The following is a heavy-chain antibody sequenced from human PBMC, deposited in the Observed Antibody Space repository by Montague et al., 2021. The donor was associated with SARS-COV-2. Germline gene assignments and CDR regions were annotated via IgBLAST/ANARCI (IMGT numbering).Heavy chain of an antibody. CDR2: IWYDGSNK. J-gene: IGHJ6*02. CDR1: GFTFSSYG. D-gene: IGHD3-16*02. V-gene: IGHV3-33*01. CDR3: SGSYPYYGMDV. Sequence: SLRLSCAASGFTFSSYGMHWVRQAPGKGLEWVAVIWYDGSNKYYAGSVKGRFTISRDNSKNTLYLQMNSLRAEDTAVYYCSGSYPYYGMDVWGQGTTVTVSS.